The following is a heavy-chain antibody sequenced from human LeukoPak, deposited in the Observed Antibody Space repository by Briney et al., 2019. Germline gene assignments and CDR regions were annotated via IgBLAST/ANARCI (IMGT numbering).Heavy chain of an antibody. CDR3: AGVTGPSDY. CDR2: INHSGST. V-gene: IGHV4-34*01. CDR1: GGSFSGYY. Sequence: SETLSLTCAVYGGSFSGYYWSWIRQPPGKGLEWIGEINHSGSTNYNPSLKSRVTISVDTSKNQFSPKLSSVTAADTAVYYCAGVTGPSDYWGQGTLVTVSS. J-gene: IGHJ4*02. D-gene: IGHD3-10*01.